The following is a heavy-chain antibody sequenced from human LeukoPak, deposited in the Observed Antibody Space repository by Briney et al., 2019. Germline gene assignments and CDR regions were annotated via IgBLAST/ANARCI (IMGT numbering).Heavy chain of an antibody. Sequence: PSETLSLTCAVYGGSFSGYYWSWIRQPPGKGLEWIGEINHSGSTNYNPSLKSRVTISVDTSKNQFSLKLSSVTAADTAVYYCAAHYGSGSYSVYDYWGQGTLVTVSS. J-gene: IGHJ4*02. D-gene: IGHD3-10*01. CDR1: GGSFSGYY. V-gene: IGHV4-34*01. CDR3: AAHYGSGSYSVYDY. CDR2: INHSGST.